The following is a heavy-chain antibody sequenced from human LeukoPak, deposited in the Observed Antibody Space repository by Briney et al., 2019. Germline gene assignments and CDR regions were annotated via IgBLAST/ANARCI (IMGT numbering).Heavy chain of an antibody. Sequence: SVKVSCKASGFTFTSSAMQWVRQARGQRLEWIGWIVVGSGNTNYAQKFQERVTITRDMSTSTAYMELSSLRSEDTAVYYCAASGEGYYYYMDVWGKGTTVTVSS. CDR1: GFTFTSSA. CDR3: AASGEGYYYYMDV. V-gene: IGHV1-58*02. CDR2: IVVGSGNT. J-gene: IGHJ6*03. D-gene: IGHD3-10*01.